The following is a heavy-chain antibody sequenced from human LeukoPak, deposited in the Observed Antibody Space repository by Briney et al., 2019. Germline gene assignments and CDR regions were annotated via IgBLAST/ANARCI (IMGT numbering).Heavy chain of an antibody. J-gene: IGHJ4*02. CDR2: IYYSGST. CDR3: ARDRGTWNDDGFDY. V-gene: IGHV4-59*01. CDR1: GGSISSYY. D-gene: IGHD1-1*01. Sequence: SETLSLTCSVSGGSISSYYWSWIRQPPGKGLECIGYIYYSGSTNYNPSLKGRVTISVDTSKNQFSLELSSVTAADTAVYYCARDRGTWNDDGFDYWGEGTLVTVSS.